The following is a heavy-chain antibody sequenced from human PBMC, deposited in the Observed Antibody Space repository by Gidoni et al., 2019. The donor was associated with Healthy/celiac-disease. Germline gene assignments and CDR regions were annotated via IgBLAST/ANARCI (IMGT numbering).Heavy chain of an antibody. CDR1: GGTFSSYA. J-gene: IGHJ6*02. Sequence: QVQLVQSGAEVKKPVSSVKVSCKASGGTFSSYAISWVRQAPGQGLEWMGGIIPSFGTANYAQKFQGRVTITADKSTSTAYRDLSSLRSEDTAVYYCARSGYSSGWYIEVRAPNYYYYGMDVWGQGTTVTVSS. V-gene: IGHV1-69*06. D-gene: IGHD6-19*01. CDR2: IIPSFGTA. CDR3: ARSGYSSGWYIEVRAPNYYYYGMDV.